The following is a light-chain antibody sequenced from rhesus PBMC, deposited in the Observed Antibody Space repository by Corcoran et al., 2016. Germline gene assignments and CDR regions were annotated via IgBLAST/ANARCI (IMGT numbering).Light chain of an antibody. V-gene: IGKV3-42*02. J-gene: IGKJ1*01. Sequence: ETVVTQSPATLSLSPGERATLSCRASQSVGSNLAWYQQKPGQAPKLLIYDASSRAPGIPDRFSGSGSGTEFTLTISSLGPEDVGVYYCQQYNNWWTFGQGTKVEIK. CDR2: DAS. CDR1: QSVGSN. CDR3: QQYNNWWT.